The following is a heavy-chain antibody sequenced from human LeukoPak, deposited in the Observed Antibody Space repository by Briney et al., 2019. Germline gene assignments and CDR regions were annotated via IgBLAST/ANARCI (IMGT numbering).Heavy chain of an antibody. CDR1: GFTFSNSA. Sequence: PGGSLRLSCAASGFTFSNSAMSWVRQAPGKGLEWIAAINEGGGNTYYADSVKGRFTISRDNSKNTLYLQMNSLRAEDTAVYYCARGYFDWLNWFDPWGQGTLVTVSS. D-gene: IGHD3-9*01. CDR2: INEGGGNT. J-gene: IGHJ5*02. V-gene: IGHV3-23*01. CDR3: ARGYFDWLNWFDP.